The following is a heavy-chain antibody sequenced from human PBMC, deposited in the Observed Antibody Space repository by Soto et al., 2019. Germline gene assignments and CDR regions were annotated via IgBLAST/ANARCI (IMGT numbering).Heavy chain of an antibody. D-gene: IGHD3-16*01. V-gene: IGHV3-7*03. CDR3: ARDATFCLDC. J-gene: IGHJ4*02. CDR1: GFSFSNYW. Sequence: PEGSLRLSCADSGFSFSNYWMAWVRQAPGKGLEWVANINRDGGERYHADSVRGRFTIFRDNSENSLYLQMNRLRAEDTAVYYCARDATFCLDCWGRGTLVTVS. CDR2: INRDGGER.